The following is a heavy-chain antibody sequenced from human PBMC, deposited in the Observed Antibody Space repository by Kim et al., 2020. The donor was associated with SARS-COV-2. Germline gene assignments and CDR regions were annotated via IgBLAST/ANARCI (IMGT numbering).Heavy chain of an antibody. J-gene: IGHJ4*02. CDR3: AKDIGGSSWYGGYNDY. V-gene: IGHV3-9*01. D-gene: IGHD6-13*01. Sequence: SVKGRFTISRDNAKNSLYLQMNSLRAEDTALYYCAKDIGGSSWYGGYNDYWGQGTLVTVSS.